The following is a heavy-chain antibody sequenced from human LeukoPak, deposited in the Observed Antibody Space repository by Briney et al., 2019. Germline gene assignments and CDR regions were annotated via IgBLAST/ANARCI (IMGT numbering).Heavy chain of an antibody. D-gene: IGHD6-19*01. Sequence: GGSLRLSCAASGFMFGDGTMHWVRQAPGKGLEWVPLISWDGTITHYGDSVKGRFTISRDNGKNSLYLQMNSLRTEDTALYYCAKDVGVLGLAGPIDYWGQGTLVTVSS. J-gene: IGHJ4*02. CDR2: ISWDGTIT. CDR3: AKDVGVLGLAGPIDY. V-gene: IGHV3-43*01. CDR1: GFMFGDGT.